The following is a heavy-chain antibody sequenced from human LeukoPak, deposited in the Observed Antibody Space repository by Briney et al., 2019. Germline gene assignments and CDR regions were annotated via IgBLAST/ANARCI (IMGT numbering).Heavy chain of an antibody. CDR3: ARDLSLAVEDY. CDR2: IYYSGST. D-gene: IGHD6-19*01. V-gene: IGHV4-59*01. Sequence: SETLSLTCTVSGGSISSYYWSWIRQPPGKGLEWIGYIYYSGSTNYNPSLKSRVTISVDTSKNQFSLKLSSVTAADTAVYYCARDLSLAVEDYWGQGTLVTVSS. J-gene: IGHJ4*02. CDR1: GGSISSYY.